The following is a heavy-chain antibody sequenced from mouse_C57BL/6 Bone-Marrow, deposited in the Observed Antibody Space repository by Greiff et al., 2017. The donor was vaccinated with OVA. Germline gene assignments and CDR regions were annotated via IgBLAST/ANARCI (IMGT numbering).Heavy chain of an antibody. J-gene: IGHJ3*01. CDR1: GYTFTDYE. CDR2: IDPETGGT. Sequence: VQLQQSGAELVRPGASVTLSCKASGYTFTDYEMHWVKQTPVHGLEWIGAIDPETGGTAYTQKLKGKAILTADKSSSTAYMELRSLTSEDSAVYYCTSQGVYYGNSSWFAYWGQGTLVTVSA. V-gene: IGHV1-15*01. D-gene: IGHD2-1*01. CDR3: TSQGVYYGNSSWFAY.